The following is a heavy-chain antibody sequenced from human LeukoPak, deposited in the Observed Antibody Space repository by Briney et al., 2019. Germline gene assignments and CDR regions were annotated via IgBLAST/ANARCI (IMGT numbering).Heavy chain of an antibody. D-gene: IGHD3-22*01. V-gene: IGHV3-30*03. Sequence: PGGSLRLSCAASGFNVSSNYMNWVRQAPGQGLEWVAVISYDGSNKYYADSVKGRFTISRDNPKNTLYLQMNSLRAEDTAVYYCARDPKDFYDTSNYLYFDYWGRGTLVTVSS. CDR3: ARDPKDFYDTSNYLYFDY. J-gene: IGHJ4*02. CDR1: GFNVSSNY. CDR2: ISYDGSNK.